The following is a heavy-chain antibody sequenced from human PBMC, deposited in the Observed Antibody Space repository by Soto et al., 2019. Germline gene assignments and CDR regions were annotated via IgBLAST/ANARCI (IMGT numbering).Heavy chain of an antibody. CDR1: GYTLTELS. CDR2: FDPEDGET. J-gene: IGHJ5*02. V-gene: IGHV1-24*01. CDR3: ATDRLIYSSSSGRGDWFDP. D-gene: IGHD6-6*01. Sequence: QVQLVQSGAEVKKPGASVKVSCKVSGYTLTELSMHWVRQAPGKGLEWMGGFDPEDGETIYAQKFQGRVTMTEDTSSDTAYKEQRSLRSEYTAVYYCATDRLIYSSSSGRGDWFDPWGQGTLVTVSS.